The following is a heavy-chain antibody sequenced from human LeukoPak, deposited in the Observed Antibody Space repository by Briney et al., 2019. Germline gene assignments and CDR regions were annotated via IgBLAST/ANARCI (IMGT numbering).Heavy chain of an antibody. D-gene: IGHD3-3*01. J-gene: IGHJ4*02. CDR1: GFTFSSYW. CDR2: INSDGSST. Sequence: GGSLILSCAASGFTFSSYWMHWVRHAPGKGLVWVSRINSDGSSTSYADSVKGRFTISRDNAKNTLYLQMNSLRAEDTAVYYCARGATYYDFWSGYYMLDYWGQGTLVTVSS. V-gene: IGHV3-74*01. CDR3: ARGATYYDFWSGYYMLDY.